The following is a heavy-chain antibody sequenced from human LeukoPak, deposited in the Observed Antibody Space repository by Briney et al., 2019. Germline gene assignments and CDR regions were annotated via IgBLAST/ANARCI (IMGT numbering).Heavy chain of an antibody. V-gene: IGHV4-4*07. J-gene: IGHJ5*02. Sequence: RASETLSLTCTVSGGSISSYYWSWIRQPAGTALEWIGRIYTSGTITYNPSLKSRVTMSVDTSKNQFSLKLSSVTAADTAVYYCVRHEGVPGYGHCSGGSCHSVSNWFDPWGQGTLVTVSS. D-gene: IGHD2-15*01. CDR3: VRHEGVPGYGHCSGGSCHSVSNWFDP. CDR2: IYTSGTI. CDR1: GGSISSYY.